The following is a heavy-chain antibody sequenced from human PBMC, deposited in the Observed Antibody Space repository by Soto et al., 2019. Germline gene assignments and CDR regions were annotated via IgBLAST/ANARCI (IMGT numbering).Heavy chain of an antibody. Sequence: SETLSLTCTVSGGSLSSYYWSWLRQPPGKGLEWIGYIYYSGSTNYNPSLKSRVTISVDTSKNQFSLKLSSVTAADTAVYYCERESIAADTNWFDPWGQGTLVTVSS. V-gene: IGHV4-59*01. CDR1: GGSLSSYY. CDR3: ERESIAADTNWFDP. J-gene: IGHJ5*02. CDR2: IYYSGST. D-gene: IGHD6-13*01.